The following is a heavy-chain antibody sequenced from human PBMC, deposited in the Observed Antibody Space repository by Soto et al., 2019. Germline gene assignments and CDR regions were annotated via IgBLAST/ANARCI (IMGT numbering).Heavy chain of an antibody. J-gene: IGHJ3*02. CDR3: ASGQELLDAFDI. CDR2: ISSSSYI. V-gene: IGHV3-21*01. Sequence: GGSLRLSCAASGFTFSSYSMNWVRQAPGKGLEWVSSISSSSYIYYADSVKGRFTISRDNAKNSLYLQMNSLRAEDTAVYYCASGQELLDAFDIWGQGTMVTVSS. CDR1: GFTFSSYS. D-gene: IGHD1-26*01.